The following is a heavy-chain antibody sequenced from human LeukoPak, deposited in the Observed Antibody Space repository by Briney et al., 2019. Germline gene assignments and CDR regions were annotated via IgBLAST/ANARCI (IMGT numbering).Heavy chain of an antibody. CDR2: IYSSGST. D-gene: IGHD6-13*01. CDR1: GGSISSYY. CDR3: ARQYSSSTSFDP. J-gene: IGHJ5*02. Sequence: SETLSLTCTVSGGSISSYYWSWIRQPPGKGLEWIGYIYSSGSTNYNPSLKSRVTISVDTFKNQFSLKLSSVTAADTAVYYCARQYSSSTSFDPWGQGTLVTVSS. V-gene: IGHV4-59*08.